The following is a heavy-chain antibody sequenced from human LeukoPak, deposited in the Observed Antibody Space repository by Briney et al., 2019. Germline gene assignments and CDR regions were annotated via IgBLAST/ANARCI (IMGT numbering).Heavy chain of an antibody. CDR2: IYYSGST. J-gene: IGHJ6*04. Sequence: SETLSLTCTVSGGSISSYYWSWIRQPPGKGLEWIGYIYYSGSTNYNPSLKSRVTISVDTSKNQFSLKLSSVTAADTAVYYCGGIYSYSGMDAWGKGPRSTVSS. CDR1: GGSISSYY. V-gene: IGHV4-59*01. CDR3: GGIYSYSGMDA.